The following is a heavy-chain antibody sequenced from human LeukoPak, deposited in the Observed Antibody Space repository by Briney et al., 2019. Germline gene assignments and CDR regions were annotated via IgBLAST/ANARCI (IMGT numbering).Heavy chain of an antibody. Sequence: PSETLSLTCTVSGGSISSYYWSWIRQPPGKGLEWIGYIYYSGSTNYNPSLKSRVTISVDTSKSQFSLKLSSVTAADTAVYYCARGLFGVVRTYYYMDVWGKGTTVTVSS. J-gene: IGHJ6*03. CDR3: ARGLFGVVRTYYYMDV. CDR2: IYYSGST. D-gene: IGHD3-3*01. V-gene: IGHV4-59*01. CDR1: GGSISSYY.